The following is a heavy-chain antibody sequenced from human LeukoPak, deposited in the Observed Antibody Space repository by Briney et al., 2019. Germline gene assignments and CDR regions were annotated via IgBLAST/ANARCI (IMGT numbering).Heavy chain of an antibody. CDR1: GFTFDHYA. V-gene: IGHV3-43D*03. J-gene: IGHJ4*02. Sequence: GGSLRLSCATSGFTFDHYAMSWVRQAPGKRLEWASLISWDAGSTYYADPVKGRFTISRDNTKNSLYLQMNSLRPEDSAFYHCAKAVDSTMVIAGLDNWGQGTLVTVSS. CDR2: ISWDAGST. D-gene: IGHD5-18*01. CDR3: AKAVDSTMVIAGLDN.